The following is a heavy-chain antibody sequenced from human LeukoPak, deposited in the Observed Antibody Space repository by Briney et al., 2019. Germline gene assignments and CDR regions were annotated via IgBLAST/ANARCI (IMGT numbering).Heavy chain of an antibody. CDR3: ANIAVADPLDY. CDR2: INDNGAGT. CDR1: GFTFSSYA. Sequence: GGSLRLSCAASGFTFSSYAMSWVRQAPGKGLKWVSTINDNGAGTYYADSVKGRFTISRDNSKNTLYLQMNSLRAEDTAVYYCANIAVADPLDYWGQGTLVTVSS. V-gene: IGHV3-23*01. J-gene: IGHJ4*02. D-gene: IGHD6-19*01.